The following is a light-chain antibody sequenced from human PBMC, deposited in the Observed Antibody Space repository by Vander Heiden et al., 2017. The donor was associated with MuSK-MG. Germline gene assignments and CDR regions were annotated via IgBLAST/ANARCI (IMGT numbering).Light chain of an antibody. Sequence: IQLTQSPSTLSASLGERVTISCQASQAISNNLNWYQQRPGKAPKLRSYDASNLETGVPSRFSGSGYGRDINFSISSLHPEDSATYYCEDYDNFPPILRCSIAFGQGTQVEIK. CDR3: EDYDNFPPILRCSIA. CDR1: QAISNN. CDR2: DAS. V-gene: IGKV1-33*01. J-gene: IGKJ1*01.